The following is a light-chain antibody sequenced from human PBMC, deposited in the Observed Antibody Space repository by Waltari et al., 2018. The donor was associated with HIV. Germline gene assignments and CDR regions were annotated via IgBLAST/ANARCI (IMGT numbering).Light chain of an antibody. Sequence: QSALTQPASVSGSPGQSITISCTGTSSDVGTYSLVSWYQHHPGKAPKLMIYEGNKRPSGLSNRFSGSKSGNTASLTISGLQAEDEADYYCSSYTSFSTVLFGGGTKLTVL. CDR1: SSDVGTYSL. V-gene: IGLV2-23*01. CDR3: SSYTSFSTVL. CDR2: EGN. J-gene: IGLJ2*01.